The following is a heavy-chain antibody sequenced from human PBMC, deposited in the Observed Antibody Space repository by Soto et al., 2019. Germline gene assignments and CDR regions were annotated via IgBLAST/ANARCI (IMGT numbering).Heavy chain of an antibody. D-gene: IGHD3-9*01. J-gene: IGHJ6*03. Sequence: PSETLSLTCAVYGGSFSGYYCSWIRQPPGKGLEWIGEINHSGSTNYNPSLKSRVTISVDTSKNQFSLKLSSVTAADTAVYYCARGHEYYDILTGYAYYYYMDVWGKGTTVPVSS. CDR1: GGSFSGYY. CDR2: INHSGST. V-gene: IGHV4-34*01. CDR3: ARGHEYYDILTGYAYYYYMDV.